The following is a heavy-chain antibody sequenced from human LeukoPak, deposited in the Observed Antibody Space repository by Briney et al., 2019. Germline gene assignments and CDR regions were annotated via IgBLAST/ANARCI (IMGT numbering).Heavy chain of an antibody. J-gene: IGHJ6*02. V-gene: IGHV3-48*02. CDR3: ARDSLYDSSGYYPYWGQGTLVSVSSDV. CDR2: ISISTSII. CDR1: GFSFSYYS. Sequence: GSLRLSCAASGFSFSYYSMNWVRQAPGKGLEWVSYISISTSIIYYADSVKGRFTISRDNAKNSLFLQMNSLRDEDTAVYYCARDSLYDSSGYYPYWGQGTLVSVSSDVWGQGTTVTVSS. D-gene: IGHD3-22*01.